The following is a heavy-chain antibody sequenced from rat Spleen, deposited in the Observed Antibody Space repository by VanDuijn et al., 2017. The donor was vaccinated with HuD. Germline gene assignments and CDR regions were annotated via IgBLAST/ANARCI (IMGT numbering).Heavy chain of an antibody. Sequence: EVQLVESGGDLVQPGRSLKLSCAASGFTFGNYDMAWVRQAPTGGLEWVTSINPSGGATYYRDSGKGRFIVSRDNAQSSLYLQLDSLRSEDTATYYWARQDTSGYSNWFGYWGQGTLVTVSS. J-gene: IGHJ3*01. CDR1: GFTFGNYD. CDR3: ARQDTSGYSNWFGY. D-gene: IGHD4-3*01. V-gene: IGHV5-25*01. CDR2: INPSGGAT.